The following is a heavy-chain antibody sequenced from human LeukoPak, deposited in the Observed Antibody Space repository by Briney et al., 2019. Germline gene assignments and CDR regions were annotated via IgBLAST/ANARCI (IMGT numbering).Heavy chain of an antibody. CDR1: AFTFSTYG. Sequence: GGSLRLSCAASAFTFSTYGMHWVRQAPGKGLEWVAFIRHDGSHHYHGDSVKGRFTISRDNSKNTLYLEMTSLRPEDTAVYYCAKVRLLGALDDAFDVWGQGTMVTV. J-gene: IGHJ3*01. V-gene: IGHV3-30*02. CDR3: AKVRLLGALDDAFDV. CDR2: IRHDGSHH. D-gene: IGHD3-16*01.